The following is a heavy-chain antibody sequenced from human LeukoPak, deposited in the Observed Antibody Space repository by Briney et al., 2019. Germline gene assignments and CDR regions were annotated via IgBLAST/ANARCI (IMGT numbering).Heavy chain of an antibody. V-gene: IGHV4-61*01. CDR1: GGSVSSGSYY. J-gene: IGHJ2*01. D-gene: IGHD3-22*01. Sequence: PSETLSLTCTVSGGSVSSGSYYWSWIRQPPGKGLEWIGYIYYSASTNYYPSLKSRVTISVDRSKNQFSLKLSSVTAADTAVYYCARDGDSSGYYDWYFDLWGRGTLVTVSS. CDR3: ARDGDSSGYYDWYFDL. CDR2: IYYSAST.